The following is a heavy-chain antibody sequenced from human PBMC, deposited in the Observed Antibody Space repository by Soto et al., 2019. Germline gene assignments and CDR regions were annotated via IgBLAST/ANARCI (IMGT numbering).Heavy chain of an antibody. CDR2: ISYDGSNK. D-gene: IGHD1-26*01. Sequence: QVQLVESGGGVVQPGRSLRLSCAASGFTFSSYGMHWVRQAPGKGLEWVAVISYDGSNKYYADSVKGRFTISRDNSKNTLYLQMNSLSAEDTPVVSCAKGRNSGTRGSMDVWGQGTTVTVFS. CDR3: AKGRNSGTRGSMDV. V-gene: IGHV3-30*18. J-gene: IGHJ6*02. CDR1: GFTFSSYG.